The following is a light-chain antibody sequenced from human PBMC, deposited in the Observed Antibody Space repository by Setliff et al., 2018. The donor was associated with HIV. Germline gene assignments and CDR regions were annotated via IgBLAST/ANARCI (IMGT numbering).Light chain of an antibody. CDR1: SSVIANSKV. V-gene: IGLV2-23*02. Sequence: QSALTQPASVSGSPGQSITISCTGTSSVIANSKVVSWYQQHPGKAPKLLIYDVSKRPSGISSRFSASESGNTASLTISGLQADDEADYYCCAFAGIYVFGTGTKVTVL. CDR2: DVS. CDR3: CAFAGIYV. J-gene: IGLJ1*01.